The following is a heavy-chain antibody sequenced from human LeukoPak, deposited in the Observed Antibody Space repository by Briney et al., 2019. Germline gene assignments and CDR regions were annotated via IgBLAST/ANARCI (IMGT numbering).Heavy chain of an antibody. CDR2: INRDGRSA. CDR1: GFTLIDSW. CDR3: ARGKRGFGDPYSYFDY. J-gene: IGHJ4*02. D-gene: IGHD3-16*01. Sequence: TGGSLRLSCRASGFTLIDSWMHWVRQAPGEGLVWVSRINRDGRSAGYADFVKGRFTISRDNARNTLSMQMDNLRVEDTAMYYCARGKRGFGDPYSYFDYWGQGALVTVSS. V-gene: IGHV3-74*01.